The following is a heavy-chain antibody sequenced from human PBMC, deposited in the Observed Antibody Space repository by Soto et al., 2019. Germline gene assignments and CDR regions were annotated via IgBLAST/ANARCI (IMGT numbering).Heavy chain of an antibody. CDR2: IDWDDDK. CDR1: GVSLNSNGMC. Sequence: ESGPTLVNPTQPLTLTCTFSGVSLNSNGMCVNWIRQPPGKALEWLALIDWDDDKYYSTSLKTRLTITRDTSKNQVVLTITNMDLFDTATDYCARTSALPLCYPHGMDVWGQGTTVTVSS. V-gene: IGHV2-70*13. J-gene: IGHJ6*02. CDR3: ARTSALPLCYPHGMDV. D-gene: IGHD2-15*01.